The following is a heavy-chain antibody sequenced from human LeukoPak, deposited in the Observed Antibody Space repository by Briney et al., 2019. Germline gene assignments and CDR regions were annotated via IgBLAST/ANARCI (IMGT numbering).Heavy chain of an antibody. J-gene: IGHJ4*02. D-gene: IGHD1-26*01. CDR2: IYASGST. V-gene: IGHV4-61*02. CDR3: ARDGGSYSLDY. Sequence: SQTLSLTCTVSGGSISCSTYYWGWIQQPAGKGLDWIGRIYASGSTSYNPSLKSRATISVDTSKNQFSLKLSSVTAADTAIYYCARDGGSYSLDYWGRGTLVTVSS. CDR1: GGSISCSTYY.